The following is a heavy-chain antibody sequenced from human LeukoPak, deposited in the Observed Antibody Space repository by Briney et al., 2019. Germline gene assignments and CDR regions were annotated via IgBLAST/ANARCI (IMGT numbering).Heavy chain of an antibody. CDR2: IIASGDSA. CDR1: GFTFSSYW. CDR3: ATHILFWSGLFDS. V-gene: IGHV3-23*01. D-gene: IGHD3-3*01. Sequence: GGSLRLSCAASGFTFSSYWMSWVRQAPGKGLECVSYIIASGDSAYYADSVRGRFTISRDNSKNTLYLQMDDLRAEDSAVYYCATHILFWSGLFDSWGQGALVSVSS. J-gene: IGHJ4*02.